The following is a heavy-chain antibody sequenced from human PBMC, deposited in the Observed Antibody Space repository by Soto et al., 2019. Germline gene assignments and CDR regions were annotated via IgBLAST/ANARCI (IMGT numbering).Heavy chain of an antibody. CDR2: ISSSSSYI. V-gene: IGHV3-21*06. D-gene: IGHD3-10*01. Sequence: SLKISCTGSGFTFSSSTMTWVRQGPGKGLEWVSSISSSSSYIYFADSLKGRFTISRDNAKNSLYLQMNSLRAEDTAVYYCARDIGEMSAVWGQGTQVTVSS. CDR3: ARDIGEMSAV. J-gene: IGHJ4*02. CDR1: GFTFSSST.